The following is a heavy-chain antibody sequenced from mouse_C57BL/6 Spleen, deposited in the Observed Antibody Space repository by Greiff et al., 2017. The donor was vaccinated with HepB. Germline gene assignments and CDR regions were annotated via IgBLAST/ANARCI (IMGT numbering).Heavy chain of an antibody. CDR1: GYTFTDYY. CDR2: INPNNGGT. Sequence: EVQLQQSGPELVKPGASVKISCKASGYTFTDYYMNWVKQSHGKSLEWIGDINPNNGGTSYNQKFKGKTTLTVDKSSSTSYMELRSLTSEDAAVYYCANSWDWFAYWGQGTLVTVSA. D-gene: IGHD4-1*01. V-gene: IGHV1-26*01. J-gene: IGHJ3*01. CDR3: ANSWDWFAY.